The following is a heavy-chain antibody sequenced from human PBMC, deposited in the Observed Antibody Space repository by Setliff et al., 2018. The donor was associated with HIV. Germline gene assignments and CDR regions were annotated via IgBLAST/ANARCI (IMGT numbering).Heavy chain of an antibody. Sequence: SLLLSFSSSLFTISNVWMTWVRQAPGKGLEWVGRIKIKTDGGTIDYAAPVKGRFTISRDDSKNTLYLQMNSLKTEDTAVYYCTTGTRLVDWGQGALVTVSS. V-gene: IGHV3-15*01. CDR3: TTGTRLVD. CDR2: IKIKTDGGTI. J-gene: IGHJ4*02. CDR1: LFTISNVW. D-gene: IGHD2-21*01.